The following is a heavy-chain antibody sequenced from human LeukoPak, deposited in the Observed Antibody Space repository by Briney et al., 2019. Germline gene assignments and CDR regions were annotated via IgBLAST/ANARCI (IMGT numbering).Heavy chain of an antibody. CDR3: ASHYYGSGTYYKDY. CDR2: ISSSSSYI. D-gene: IGHD3-10*01. CDR1: GFTFSSYS. Sequence: GGSLRLSCAASGFTFSSYSMNWVRQAPGKGLEWVSSISSSSSYIYYADSVKGRFTISRDNAKNSLYLQMSSLRAEDTAVYYCASHYYGSGTYYKDYWGQGTLVTVSS. V-gene: IGHV3-21*01. J-gene: IGHJ4*02.